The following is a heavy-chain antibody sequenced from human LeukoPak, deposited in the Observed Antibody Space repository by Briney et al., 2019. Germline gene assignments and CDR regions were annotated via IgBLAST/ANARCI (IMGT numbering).Heavy chain of an antibody. CDR1: GSSISSYY. D-gene: IGHD1-26*01. Sequence: SETLSLTCTVSGSSISSYYWSWIRQPAGKGLEWIGRIYTSGSTNYNASLESRVSMSVDTSKNQFSLKLSSVTAADTAVFYCARENSGSYREFDYWGQGTLVTVSS. CDR2: IYTSGST. CDR3: ARENSGSYREFDY. J-gene: IGHJ4*02. V-gene: IGHV4-4*07.